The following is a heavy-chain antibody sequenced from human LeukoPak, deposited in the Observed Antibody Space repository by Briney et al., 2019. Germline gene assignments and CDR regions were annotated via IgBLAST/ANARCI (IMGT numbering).Heavy chain of an antibody. Sequence: GGSLRLSCAAPGFTFSSYAMSWVRQAPGKGLEWVSAISGSGGSTYYADSVKGRFTISRDNSKNSLYLQMNSLRVEDTSVYYCARLRGLYSGTYRYQTAFEYWGQGSLLTVSS. CDR3: ARLRGLYSGTYRYQTAFEY. J-gene: IGHJ4*02. V-gene: IGHV3-23*01. CDR1: GFTFSSYA. D-gene: IGHD1-26*01. CDR2: ISGSGGST.